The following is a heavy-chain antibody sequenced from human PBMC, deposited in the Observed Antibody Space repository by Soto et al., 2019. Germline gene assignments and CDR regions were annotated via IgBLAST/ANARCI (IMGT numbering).Heavy chain of an antibody. D-gene: IGHD2-15*01. J-gene: IGHJ3*02. V-gene: IGHV4-34*01. CDR3: ARGTRLRAVDI. CDR2: IHYSGTT. Sequence: SETLSLTCAVYGGSFSGYYWAWIRQPPGKGLEWIGEIHYSGTTNYNPSLKSRVTTSVNISKKQFSLKLSSVTVADTAMYYCARGTRLRAVDIWGQGTMVTVSS. CDR1: GGSFSGYY.